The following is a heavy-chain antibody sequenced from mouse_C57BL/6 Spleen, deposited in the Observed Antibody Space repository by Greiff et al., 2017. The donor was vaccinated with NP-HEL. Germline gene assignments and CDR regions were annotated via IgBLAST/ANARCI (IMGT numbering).Heavy chain of an antibody. CDR3: ASYYSTHYYAMDY. CDR1: GYAFSSSW. CDR2: IYPGDGDT. D-gene: IGHD2-5*01. V-gene: IGHV1-82*01. J-gene: IGHJ4*01. Sequence: VQLQQSGPELVKPGASVKISCKASGYAFSSSWMNWVKQRPGKGLEWIGRIYPGDGDTNYNGKFKGKATLTADKSSSTAYMQLSSLTSEDSAVYFCASYYSTHYYAMDYWGQGTSVTVSS.